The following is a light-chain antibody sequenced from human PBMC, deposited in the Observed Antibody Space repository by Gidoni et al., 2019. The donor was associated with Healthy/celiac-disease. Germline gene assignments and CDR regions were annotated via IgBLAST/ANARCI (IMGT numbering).Light chain of an antibody. CDR1: QSVCSSY. V-gene: IGKV3-20*01. CDR2: GAS. CDR3: QQYGSSPRT. J-gene: IGKJ1*01. Sequence: EIVLTQSPGTLSLSPGERATLSCRASQSVCSSYLAWYQQKPGQAPRLLIYGASSRATGIPDRFSGSGSGTDFTLTISRLEPEDFAVYYCQQYGSSPRTFXQXTKVEIK.